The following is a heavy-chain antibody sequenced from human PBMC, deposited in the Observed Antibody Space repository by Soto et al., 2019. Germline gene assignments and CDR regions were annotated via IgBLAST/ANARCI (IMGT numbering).Heavy chain of an antibody. CDR2: INDSGST. D-gene: IGHD4-17*01. Sequence: SETLSLTCAVYGGSVRGYYWSWIRQPPGKGLEWIGEINDSGSTKYNPSLKSRVTISVDTSKNQFSLKLSSVTAADTAVYYCARRYGASFDYWGQGTLVTVSS. CDR1: GGSVRGYY. V-gene: IGHV4-34*01. J-gene: IGHJ4*02. CDR3: ARRYGASFDY.